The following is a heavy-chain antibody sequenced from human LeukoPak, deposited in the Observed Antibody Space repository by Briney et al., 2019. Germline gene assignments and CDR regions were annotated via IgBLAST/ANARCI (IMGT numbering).Heavy chain of an antibody. CDR1: GYTFTSYF. J-gene: IGHJ4*02. Sequence: GASAKVSCKASGYTFTSYFIHWVRQAPGQGLEWMGIINPGTGGTTYAQNFQGRVTMTSDTSTSTAYMELTSLRSDDTAVYYCARHPAYWSGDCWGQGTLVTV. CDR3: ARHPAYWSGDC. V-gene: IGHV1-46*01. D-gene: IGHD2-15*01. CDR2: INPGTGGT.